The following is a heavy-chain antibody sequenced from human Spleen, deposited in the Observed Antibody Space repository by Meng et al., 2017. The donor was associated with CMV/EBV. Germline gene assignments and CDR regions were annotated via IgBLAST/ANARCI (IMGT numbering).Heavy chain of an antibody. CDR1: GLIFSSFD. D-gene: IGHD2-8*01. V-gene: IGHV3-48*03. CDR2: ISRNGNTI. J-gene: IGHJ6*02. Sequence: GGSLRLSCAASGLIFSSFDLNWVRQAPGKGLEWVSYISRNGNTIYYADSVKGRFTISRDNAENSLYLQMNSLRAEDTAVYYCARDRPRMGYYYYGIDVWGQGTTVTVSS. CDR3: ARDRPRMGYYYYGIDV.